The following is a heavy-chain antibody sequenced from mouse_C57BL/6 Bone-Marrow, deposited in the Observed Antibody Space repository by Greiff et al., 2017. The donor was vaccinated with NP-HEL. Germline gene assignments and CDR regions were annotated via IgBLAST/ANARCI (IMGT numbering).Heavy chain of an antibody. D-gene: IGHD1-1*01. J-gene: IGHJ2*01. CDR3: ARLSHLSHYFDY. Sequence: QVQLQQSGAELARPGASVKLSCKASGYTFTSYGISWVKQRTGQGLEWIGEIYPRSGNTYYNEKFKGKATLTADKSSSTAYMELRSLTSEESAVYFCARLSHLSHYFDYWGQGTTLTVSS. CDR1: GYTFTSYG. CDR2: IYPRSGNT. V-gene: IGHV1-81*01.